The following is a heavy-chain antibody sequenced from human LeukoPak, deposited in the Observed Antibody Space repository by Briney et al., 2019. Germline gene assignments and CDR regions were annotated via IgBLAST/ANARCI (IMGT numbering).Heavy chain of an antibody. CDR1: GSSISSYY. V-gene: IGHV4-59*08. CDR3: ARHPIFGESNVYAFDY. CDR2: IYYTGST. D-gene: IGHD3-10*01. Sequence: SETLSLTCTVSGSSISSYYWSWIRQPPGKGLEWIGYIYYTGSTNYSPSLKSRVTISVDTSKNHFSLKLTSVTAADTAVYYCARHPIFGESNVYAFDYWGQGTLVTVSS. J-gene: IGHJ4*02.